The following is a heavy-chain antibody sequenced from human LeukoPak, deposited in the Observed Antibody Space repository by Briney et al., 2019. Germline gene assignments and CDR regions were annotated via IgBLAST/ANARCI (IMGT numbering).Heavy chain of an antibody. J-gene: IGHJ5*02. V-gene: IGHV1-8*03. D-gene: IGHD2-2*01. Sequence: ASVKVSCRASGYTFTSYDINWVRQATGQGLEWMGWMNPNSGNTGCAQKFQGRVTITRNISISTAYMEPSGLRSDDTAVYYCARVRHCSSTSCSWFDPWGQGTLVTVSS. CDR1: GYTFTSYD. CDR3: ARVRHCSSTSCSWFDP. CDR2: MNPNSGNT.